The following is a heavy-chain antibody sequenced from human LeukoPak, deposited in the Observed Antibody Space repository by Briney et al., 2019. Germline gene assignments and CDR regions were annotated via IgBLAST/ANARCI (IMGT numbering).Heavy chain of an antibody. Sequence: SETLSLTCTVSGGSISSGSYYWSWIRQPAGKGLEWIGRIYTSGSTNYNPSLKSRVTISVDTSKNQFSLKLSSVTAADTAVYYCARVAAMELDVWGKGTTVTISS. V-gene: IGHV4-61*02. CDR2: IYTSGST. D-gene: IGHD5-18*01. J-gene: IGHJ6*04. CDR1: GGSISSGSYY. CDR3: ARVAAMELDV.